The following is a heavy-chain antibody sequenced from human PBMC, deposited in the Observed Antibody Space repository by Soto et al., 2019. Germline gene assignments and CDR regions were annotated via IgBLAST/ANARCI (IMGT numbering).Heavy chain of an antibody. Sequence: QLQLQESGPGLVKPSETLSLTCTVSGGSISSSSYYWGWIRQPPGKGLEWIGSIYYSGSTYNNPSLKSRVTKTVDTSMNQFFPRLSSVNAADTAVYYCATGRQLVGWFDPWGQGTLLTVSS. V-gene: IGHV4-39*01. CDR2: IYYSGST. CDR3: ATGRQLVGWFDP. CDR1: GGSISSSSYY. J-gene: IGHJ5*02. D-gene: IGHD6-13*01.